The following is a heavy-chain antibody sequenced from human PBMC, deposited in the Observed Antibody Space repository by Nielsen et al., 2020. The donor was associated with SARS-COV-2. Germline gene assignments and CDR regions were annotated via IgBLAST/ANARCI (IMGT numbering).Heavy chain of an antibody. CDR3: TTGGITMVRGVMQY. D-gene: IGHD3-10*01. J-gene: IGHJ1*01. V-gene: IGHV3-15*01. Sequence: GGSLRLSRAASGFTFSNPWMNWVRQAPGKGLEWVGRIKSKVDGGTTDYAGPVKGRFTISRDDSKNTLYLQMNSLKTEDTAVYYCTTGGITMVRGVMQYWGQGTLVTVSP. CDR1: GFTFSNPW. CDR2: IKSKVDGGTT.